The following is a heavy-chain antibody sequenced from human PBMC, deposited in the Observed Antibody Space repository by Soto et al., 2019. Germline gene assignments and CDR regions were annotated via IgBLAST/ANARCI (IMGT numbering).Heavy chain of an antibody. CDR1: GGSISSDDYY. Sequence: SETLSLTCTVSGGSISSDDYYWSWIRQAPGRGLEWIGYIHSSGSIYYNPSLKSRATMSIDTAGNQFSLKASSVTVADTAVYYCARDLDGLHDDTSGPFPRPGWGEGTLFTVSS. J-gene: IGHJ1*01. D-gene: IGHD3-22*01. V-gene: IGHV4-30-4*01. CDR2: IHSSGSI. CDR3: ARDLDGLHDDTSGPFPRPG.